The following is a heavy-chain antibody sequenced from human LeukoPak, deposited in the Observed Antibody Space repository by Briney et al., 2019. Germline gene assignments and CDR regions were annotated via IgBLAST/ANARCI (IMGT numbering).Heavy chain of an antibody. CDR2: IYYSGST. J-gene: IGHJ4*02. CDR1: GGSISSSSYY. V-gene: IGHV4-39*07. D-gene: IGHD3-16*01. CDR3: ARARGNYYFDY. Sequence: SETLSLTCTVSGGSISSSSYYWGWIRQPPGKGLEWFGSIYYSGSTYYNPSLKSRVTISVDTSKNQFSLKLSSVTAADTAVYYCARARGNYYFDYWGQGTLVTVSS.